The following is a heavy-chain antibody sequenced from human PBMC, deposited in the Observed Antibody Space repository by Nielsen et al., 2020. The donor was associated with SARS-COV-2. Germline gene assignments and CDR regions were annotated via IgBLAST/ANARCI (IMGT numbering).Heavy chain of an antibody. CDR1: GFTFDDYA. CDR3: ATPRSYGDYGTFDY. J-gene: IGHJ4*02. D-gene: IGHD4-17*01. Sequence: GESLKISCAASGFTFDDYAMHWVRQAPGKGLEWVSAISGSGGSTYYADSVKGRFTISRDNSKNTLYLQMNSLRAEDTAVYYCATPRSYGDYGTFDYWGQGTLVTVSS. V-gene: IGHV3-23*01. CDR2: ISGSGGST.